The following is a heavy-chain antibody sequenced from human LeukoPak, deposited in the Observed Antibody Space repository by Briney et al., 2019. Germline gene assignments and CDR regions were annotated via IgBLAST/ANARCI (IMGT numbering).Heavy chain of an antibody. V-gene: IGHV1-69*13. CDR3: ARVSGVVKTTMVTSPEYYFEY. CDR1: GGTLSSYA. CDR2: IIPIFGTA. J-gene: IGHJ4*02. Sequence: SVKVSCKASGGTLSSYAISWVRQAPGQGLEWMGGIIPIFGTANYAQKFQGRVTITADESTSTAYMELSSLRSEDTAMYYCARVSGVVKTTMVTSPEYYFEYWGQGTLVTVSS. D-gene: IGHD5-18*01.